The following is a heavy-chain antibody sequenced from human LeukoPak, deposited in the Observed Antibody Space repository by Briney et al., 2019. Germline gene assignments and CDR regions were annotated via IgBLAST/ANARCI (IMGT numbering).Heavy chain of an antibody. V-gene: IGHV4-39*01. D-gene: IGHD4-23*01. CDR3: AKTGYGGNPFDS. CDR1: GASICSSSYS. Sequence: PSETLSLTCTVSGASICSSSYSWGWIRQSPGKGLEWIGGVYYSGETHYNPSLKSRVTISVDVSKNQFSLKLSSVTAADTAVYYCAKTGYGGNPFDSWGQGTQVTVSS. J-gene: IGHJ4*02. CDR2: VYYSGET.